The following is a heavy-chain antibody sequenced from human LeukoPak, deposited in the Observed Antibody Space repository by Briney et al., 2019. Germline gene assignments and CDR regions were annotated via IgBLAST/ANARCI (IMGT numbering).Heavy chain of an antibody. D-gene: IGHD4-11*01. Sequence: PGGSLRLSCAASGFTFSSYAMSWVRQAPGKGLEWVSGISGSGGSTFYADSVKGRFTISRDNSKNTLYLQMNSLRAEDTAVYYCAKGKEPTTVTTPYFDYWGQGALVTVSS. J-gene: IGHJ4*02. CDR3: AKGKEPTTVTTPYFDY. CDR1: GFTFSSYA. V-gene: IGHV3-23*01. CDR2: ISGSGGST.